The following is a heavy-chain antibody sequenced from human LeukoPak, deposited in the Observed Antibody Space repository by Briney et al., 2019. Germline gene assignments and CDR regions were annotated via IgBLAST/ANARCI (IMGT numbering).Heavy chain of an antibody. J-gene: IGHJ6*03. V-gene: IGHV4-39*07. CDR1: GGSISSSSYY. CDR2: IYYSGST. D-gene: IGHD2-15*01. CDR3: ARSGIVVVVAADYYYYMDV. Sequence: SETLSLTCTVSGGSISSSSYYWGWIRQPPGKGLEWIGSIYYSGSTYYNPSLKSRVTISVDTSKNQFSLKLSSVTAADTAVYYCARSGIVVVVAADYYYYMDVWGKGTTVTVSS.